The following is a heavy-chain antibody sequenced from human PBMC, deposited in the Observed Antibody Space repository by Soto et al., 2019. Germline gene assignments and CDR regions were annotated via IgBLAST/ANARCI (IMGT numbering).Heavy chain of an antibody. CDR1: GFTFGIYA. Sequence: GGSLRLSCAASGFTFGIYAMSWVRQAPGKGREWVSSISGSGGSIYYAHSVKGRFTISRDKTKNTLDLQMNSLRAEDTAVYHCARVAPEYSSTPRRFDFWGQGTLVTVSS. CDR3: ARVAPEYSSTPRRFDF. V-gene: IGHV3-23*01. J-gene: IGHJ4*02. D-gene: IGHD6-13*01. CDR2: ISGSGGSI.